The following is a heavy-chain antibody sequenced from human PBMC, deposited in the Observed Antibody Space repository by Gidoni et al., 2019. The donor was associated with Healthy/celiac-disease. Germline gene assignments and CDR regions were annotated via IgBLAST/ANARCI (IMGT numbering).Heavy chain of an antibody. J-gene: IGHJ5*02. V-gene: IGHV1-69*01. CDR2: IIPIFGTA. Sequence: QVQLVQSGAEVKKPGSSVKVSCKASGDTFSSYAISWVRQAPGQGLEWMGGIIPIFGTANYAQKFQGRVTITADESTSTAYMELSSLRSEDTAVYYCAGFAYDSSGYYWFDPWGQGTLVTVSS. CDR3: AGFAYDSSGYYWFDP. CDR1: GDTFSSYA. D-gene: IGHD3-22*01.